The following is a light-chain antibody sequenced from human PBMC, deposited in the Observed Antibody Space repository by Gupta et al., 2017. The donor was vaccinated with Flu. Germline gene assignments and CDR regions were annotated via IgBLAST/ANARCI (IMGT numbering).Light chain of an antibody. CDR2: QTS. Sequence: VLTQSPPSSPVRLGQASSMSCQSTQDLAHSIGRTFLSWLHQPPGQPPRLLISQTSKRSSGVADRFSGGGAGTDCTLRISRVEAEDVGVYCCMQASHFPRTLGQGTKLEI. V-gene: IGKV2-24*01. CDR1: QDLAHSIGRTF. CDR3: MQASHFPRT. J-gene: IGKJ1*01.